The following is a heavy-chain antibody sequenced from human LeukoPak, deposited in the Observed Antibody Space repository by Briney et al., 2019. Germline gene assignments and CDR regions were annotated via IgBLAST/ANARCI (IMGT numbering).Heavy chain of an antibody. D-gene: IGHD6-19*01. J-gene: IGHJ6*02. CDR3: VRYIAVADRNYNYYGMDV. Sequence: ASVKVSCKASGHTFTSYDINWVRQATGQGLEWVGWMNPNSGNRGHAQKFQGRVTMTTDTSISTAYMELSSLRSEDTAVYYCVRYIAVADRNYNYYGMDVWGQGTTVTVSS. CDR2: MNPNSGNR. CDR1: GHTFTSYD. V-gene: IGHV1-8*01.